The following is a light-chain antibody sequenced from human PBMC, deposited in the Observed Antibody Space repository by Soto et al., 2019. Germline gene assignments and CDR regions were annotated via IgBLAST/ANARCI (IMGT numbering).Light chain of an antibody. J-gene: IGLJ2*01. CDR2: EGT. Sequence: QSALTQPASVSGSPGQSITISCIGTSSDVGSYNLVSWYQHHPGKAPKLMIYEGTKRPSGVSIRFSGSKSGNTASLTISGLQAEDEADYYCCSYAGSSRVFGGGTKLTVL. V-gene: IGLV2-23*01. CDR1: SSDVGSYNL. CDR3: CSYAGSSRV.